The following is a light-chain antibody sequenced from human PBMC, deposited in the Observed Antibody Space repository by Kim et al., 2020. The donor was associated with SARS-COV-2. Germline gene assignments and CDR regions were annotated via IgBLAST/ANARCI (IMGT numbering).Light chain of an antibody. J-gene: IGLJ2*01. V-gene: IGLV2-11*01. Sequence: QSALTQPRSVSGSPGQSVTISCTGASNNIGFYNYVSWYQHHPGRAPKLIIYDVTKRPSGVPDRFSGSKSGNTASLTVSGLQSEDEADYYCCSYAGDYVIFGGGTKVTVL. CDR1: SNNIGFYNY. CDR3: CSYAGDYVI. CDR2: DVT.